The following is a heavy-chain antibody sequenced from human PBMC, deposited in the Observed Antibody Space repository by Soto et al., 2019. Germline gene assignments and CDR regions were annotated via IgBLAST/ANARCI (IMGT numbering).Heavy chain of an antibody. V-gene: IGHV3-30*03. Sequence: PGGSLGLSCAASGVTFSSYGMNGVRKATEKGLERVAVISYDGSNKYYADSVKGRFTISRDNSKNSLYLQMNSLRAEDTALSYCALLSSSPALFDYWGQGTLVTVSS. CDR3: ALLSSSPALFDY. D-gene: IGHD6-6*01. CDR1: GVTFSSYG. CDR2: ISYDGSNK. J-gene: IGHJ4*02.